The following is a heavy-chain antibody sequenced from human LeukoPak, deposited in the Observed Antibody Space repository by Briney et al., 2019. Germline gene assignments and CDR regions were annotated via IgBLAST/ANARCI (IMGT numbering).Heavy chain of an antibody. CDR2: IYPGDSDT. J-gene: IGHJ4*02. CDR3: ARRYSGYDSGGYYFDY. D-gene: IGHD5-12*01. Sequence: GESLKISCKGSGYSFTSYWIGWVRQMPGKGLEWMGIIYPGDSDTRYGPSFQGQVTISADKSISTAYLQWSSLKASDTAMYYCARRYSGYDSGGYYFDYWGQGTLVTVSS. CDR1: GYSFTSYW. V-gene: IGHV5-51*01.